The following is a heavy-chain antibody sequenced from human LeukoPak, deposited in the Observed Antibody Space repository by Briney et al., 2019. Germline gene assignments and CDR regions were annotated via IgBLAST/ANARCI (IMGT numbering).Heavy chain of an antibody. J-gene: IGHJ4*02. CDR1: GYTFTGYY. Sequence: ASVKVSCKASGYTFTGYYMHWVRQAPGQGLEWMGWINPNSGGTRYAQKFQSGVTMTRDTSISTAYMELSRLRSDDTAVYYCARHPHTDYYDSSGYLDYWGQGTLVTVSS. D-gene: IGHD3-22*01. CDR2: INPNSGGT. CDR3: ARHPHTDYYDSSGYLDY. V-gene: IGHV1-2*02.